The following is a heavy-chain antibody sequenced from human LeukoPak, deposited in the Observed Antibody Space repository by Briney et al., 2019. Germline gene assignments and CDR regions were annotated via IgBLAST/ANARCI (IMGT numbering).Heavy chain of an antibody. CDR2: ISAYNGNT. CDR1: GYTFTGYY. D-gene: IGHD3-10*01. Sequence: ASVKVSCKASGYTFTGYYMHWVRQAPGQGLEWMGWISAYNGNTNYAQKLQGRVTMTTDTSTSTAYMELRSLRSDDTAVYYCASQAYYYGSGSYYPPAYWGQGTLVTVSS. CDR3: ASQAYYYGSGSYYPPAY. J-gene: IGHJ4*02. V-gene: IGHV1-18*04.